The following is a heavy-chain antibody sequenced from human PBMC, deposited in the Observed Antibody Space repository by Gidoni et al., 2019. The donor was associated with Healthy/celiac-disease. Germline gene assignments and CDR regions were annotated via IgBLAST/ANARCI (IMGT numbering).Heavy chain of an antibody. CDR2: IYYSGST. J-gene: IGHJ6*02. CDR3: ARVYRDGLRNYYYYGMDV. Sequence: QVQLQESGPGLVKPSETLSLTCTVSGGSISSYYWSWIRQPPGKGLEWIGYIYYSGSTNYNPSLKSRVTISVDTSKNQFSLKLSSVTAADTAVYYCARVYRDGLRNYYYYGMDVWGQGTTVTVSS. V-gene: IGHV4-59*01. D-gene: IGHD5-12*01. CDR1: GGSISSYY.